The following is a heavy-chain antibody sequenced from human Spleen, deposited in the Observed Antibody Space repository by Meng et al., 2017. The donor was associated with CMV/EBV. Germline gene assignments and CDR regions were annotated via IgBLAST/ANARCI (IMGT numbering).Heavy chain of an antibody. CDR1: GFTCSAYV. D-gene: IGHD3-22*01. CDR3: AKGSAYESSGYFFDN. V-gene: IGHV3-23*01. CDR2: IGGGGVTT. Sequence: SGFTCSAYVMTWVRQAPGKGLEWVSGIGGGGVTTYYADSVKGRFTISRDNSKNTLFLQMNSLRAEDTAVYYCAKGSAYESSGYFFDNWGQGTLVTVSS. J-gene: IGHJ4*02.